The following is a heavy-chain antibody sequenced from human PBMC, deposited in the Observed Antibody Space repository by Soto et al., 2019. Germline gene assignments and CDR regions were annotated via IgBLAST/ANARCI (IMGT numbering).Heavy chain of an antibody. CDR2: IKQDGSEK. J-gene: IGHJ4*02. CDR3: ARLNSGTFSFVY. V-gene: IGHV3-7*01. Sequence: EVQLVESGGGLVQPGGSLRLSCAASGFIFSTYWMTWVRQAPGKGLECVANIKQDGSEKYYVDSVKGRFTISRENAFNSLYLPMPSLRAEDTAVYYCARLNSGTFSFVYWGQGILVTVSS. CDR1: GFIFSTYW. D-gene: IGHD1-26*01.